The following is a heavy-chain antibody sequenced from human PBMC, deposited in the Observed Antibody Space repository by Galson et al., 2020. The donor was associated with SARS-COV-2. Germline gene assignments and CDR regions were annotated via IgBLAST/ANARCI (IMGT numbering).Heavy chain of an antibody. J-gene: IGHJ6*02. Sequence: ASVKVSCKASGYTFTDYYIHWVRQAPGQGLEWMGWINPKSGVTNYAQKFEGRVTMTRDTSITTAYMELSRLRADDTAVYYCARLRYYDVLTGYIVDGWGQGTMVTVSS. D-gene: IGHD3-9*01. CDR1: GYTFTDYY. CDR2: INPKSGVT. V-gene: IGHV1-2*02. CDR3: ARLRYYDVLTGYIVDG.